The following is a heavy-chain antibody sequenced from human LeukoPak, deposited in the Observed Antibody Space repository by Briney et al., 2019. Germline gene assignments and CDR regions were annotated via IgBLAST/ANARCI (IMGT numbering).Heavy chain of an antibody. CDR1: GYTFPTHY. CDR3: ARDLAGYSNH. Sequence: ASVKVSCKASGYTFPTHYMHWVRQAPGQGLEWMGIINPSGGSTSYAQKFQGRVTMTRDTSTSTVYMELVSLRSDDTAVYYCARDLAGYSNHWGQGTLVTVSS. D-gene: IGHD6-13*01. CDR2: INPSGGST. J-gene: IGHJ5*02. V-gene: IGHV1-46*01.